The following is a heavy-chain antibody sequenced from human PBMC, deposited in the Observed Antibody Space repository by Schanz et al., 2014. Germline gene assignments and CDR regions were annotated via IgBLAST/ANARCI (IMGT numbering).Heavy chain of an antibody. V-gene: IGHV1-24*01. CDR2: FDPKKGEA. CDR1: GSIFSKLL. D-gene: IGHD2-2*01. J-gene: IGHJ4*02. CDR3: ATETSRTWFYNGVDV. Sequence: QVQLVQSGAEVKKPGASVKVSCKVSGSIFSKLLMHWVRQGPAKGLEWMGGFDPKKGEAIYAQKFQGRVTMTEDTSTDTAYVELSRLTSEDTGVYYCATETSRTWFYNGVDVWGQGTLVTVSS.